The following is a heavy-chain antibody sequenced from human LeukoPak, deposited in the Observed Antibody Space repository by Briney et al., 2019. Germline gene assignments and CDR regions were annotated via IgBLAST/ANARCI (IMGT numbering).Heavy chain of an antibody. D-gene: IGHD3-22*01. CDR3: AKLYDSSGYYTTEAFDS. V-gene: IGHV3-23*01. CDR2: VSGSGGAT. CDR1: GFTFSSYA. Sequence: GGSLRLSCVASGFTFSSYAMTWVRQAPGMGLEWVSAVSGSGGATYYADSVKGRFTVSRDKSKNTLYLQMKSLRAEDTAIYYCAKLYDSSGYYTTEAFDSWGQGTLVTVSS. J-gene: IGHJ4*02.